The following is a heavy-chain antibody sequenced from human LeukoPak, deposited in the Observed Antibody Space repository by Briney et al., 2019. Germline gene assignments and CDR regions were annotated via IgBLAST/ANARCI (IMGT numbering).Heavy chain of an antibody. CDR2: IYNSAIT. CDR1: GGSIKTYH. CDR3: ARLAGTTSGDY. D-gene: IGHD1-7*01. J-gene: IGHJ4*02. Sequence: SETLSLTCTVSGGSIKTYHWNWIRQPPGEGLEWIGYIYNSAITNYNPSLKSRVSISIDTSKNQFSLKLNSVTAADTAVYYCARLAGTTSGDYWGQGILVTVSA. V-gene: IGHV4-59*01.